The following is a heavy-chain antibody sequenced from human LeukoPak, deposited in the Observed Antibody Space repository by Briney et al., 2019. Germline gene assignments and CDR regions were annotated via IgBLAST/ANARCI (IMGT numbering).Heavy chain of an antibody. V-gene: IGHV5-51*01. D-gene: IGHD5-12*01. CDR3: ARLSRSGYGWPCFFDY. CDR1: GYSFSNYW. J-gene: IGHJ4*02. Sequence: GESLKISCKGSGYSFSNYWIGWVRQMPGKGLEWLGIIWPGDSDTRYSPSFQGQVTISADKSISTAYLQWSSLKASDTAMYYCARLSRSGYGWPCFFDYWGQGTLVTVSS. CDR2: IWPGDSDT.